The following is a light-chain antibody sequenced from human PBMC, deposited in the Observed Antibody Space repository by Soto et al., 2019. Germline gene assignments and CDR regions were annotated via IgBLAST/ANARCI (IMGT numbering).Light chain of an antibody. CDR3: QQYYDWPSLT. J-gene: IGKJ4*01. Sequence: EIVLTQSPGTLSLSPGERATLFCRASQSLSSTYLAWYQQRPGQAPRLLIFGASTRATGIPPRFSGSGSGTEFTLSISSLQSTDFEVYYCQQYYDWPSLTFGGGTKVDIK. CDR2: GAS. V-gene: IGKV3-15*01. CDR1: QSLSSTY.